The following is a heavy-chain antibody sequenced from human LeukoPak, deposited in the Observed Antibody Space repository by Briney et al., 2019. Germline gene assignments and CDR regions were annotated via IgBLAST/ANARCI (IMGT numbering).Heavy chain of an antibody. D-gene: IGHD2-2*02. Sequence: PSETLSLTCTVSGGSISSGGYSWSWIRQHPGKGLEWIGYIYYSGSTYYNPSLKSRVTISVDTSKNQFSLKLSSVTAADTAVYYCARAEGCSSTSCYTGYGYWGQGTLVTVSS. CDR1: GGSISSGGYS. CDR3: ARAEGCSSTSCYTGYGY. CDR2: IYYSGST. J-gene: IGHJ4*02. V-gene: IGHV4-31*03.